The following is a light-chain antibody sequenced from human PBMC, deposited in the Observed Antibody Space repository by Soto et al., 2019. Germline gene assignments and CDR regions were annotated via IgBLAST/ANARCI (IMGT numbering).Light chain of an antibody. Sequence: QSALTQPASVSGSPGQSITIPCTGTSSDIGRYNLVSWYQQHPGKAPKLIIYEDIERPSGVSDRFSGSKSGNTASLTISGLQTEDEADDYCCSYAGGASVVFGGGTKLTVL. V-gene: IGLV2-23*01. J-gene: IGLJ2*01. CDR2: EDI. CDR3: CSYAGGASVV. CDR1: SSDIGRYNL.